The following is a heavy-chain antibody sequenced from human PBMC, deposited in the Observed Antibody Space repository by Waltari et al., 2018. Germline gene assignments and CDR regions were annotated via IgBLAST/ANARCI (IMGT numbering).Heavy chain of an antibody. CDR1: GITFSSYN. CDR3: ARDNVLRGYGMDV. D-gene: IGHD3-10*01. Sequence: VQLVESGGGVVQPGRSLRLSCAASGITFSSYNLTWGRQAPGKGLEWVSSISGSSIFIHYADSLKGRFTISRDNAKNSLYLQMNNLRAEDTAVYYCARDNVLRGYGMDVWGQGTTVTVSS. CDR2: ISGSSIFI. J-gene: IGHJ6*02. V-gene: IGHV3-21*01.